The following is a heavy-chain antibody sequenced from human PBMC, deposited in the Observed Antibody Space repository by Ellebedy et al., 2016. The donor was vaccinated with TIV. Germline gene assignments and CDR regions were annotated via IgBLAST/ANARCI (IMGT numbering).Heavy chain of an antibody. D-gene: IGHD6-13*01. V-gene: IGHV3-33*01. CDR1: GFTFSTHG. CDR2: IWNDGSNK. CDR3: AGQGADSRLEY. Sequence: GESLKISXAASGFTFSTHGMHWVRQAPGKGLEWVAIIWNDGSNKYYADSVRGRFTISRDNYKNTLYLQMNSLGAEDTALYYCAGQGADSRLEYWGRGTLVTV. J-gene: IGHJ4*02.